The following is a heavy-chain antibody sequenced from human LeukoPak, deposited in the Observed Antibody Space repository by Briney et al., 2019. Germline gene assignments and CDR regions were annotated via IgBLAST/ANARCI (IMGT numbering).Heavy chain of an antibody. D-gene: IGHD6-19*01. J-gene: IGHJ4*02. CDR1: GFTFSSYG. Sequence: GGSLRLSCAASGFTFSSYGMSWVRQAPGRGLEWVSAISGTGGTTYYADAVKGRVTISRDNFKNTLYLQMNSLRAEDTAVYYCIVFAVTGTLGFDYWGQGTLVTVSS. CDR2: ISGTGGTT. V-gene: IGHV3-23*01. CDR3: IVFAVTGTLGFDY.